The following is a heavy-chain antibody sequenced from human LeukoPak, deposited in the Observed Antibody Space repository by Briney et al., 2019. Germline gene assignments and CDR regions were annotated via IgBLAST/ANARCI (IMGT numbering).Heavy chain of an antibody. Sequence: GGSLRLSCAASGFTFSNAWMNWVRQAPGKGLEWVGRVKSKTDGGTTDYAAPVKGRFTISRDDSKNTLYLQMNSLKTEDTAVYYCSTTYYYDSSEGYWGQGTLVTVSS. J-gene: IGHJ4*02. D-gene: IGHD3-22*01. CDR3: STTYYYDSSEGY. CDR1: GFTFSNAW. V-gene: IGHV3-15*07. CDR2: VKSKTDGGTT.